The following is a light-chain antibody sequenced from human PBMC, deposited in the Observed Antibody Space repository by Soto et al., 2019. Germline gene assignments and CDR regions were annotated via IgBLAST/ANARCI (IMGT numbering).Light chain of an antibody. J-gene: IGLJ2*01. CDR1: SSNIGTNT. V-gene: IGLV1-44*01. CDR2: SNN. Sequence: QAVVTQPPSASGTPGQRVTISCSGSSSNIGTNTVNWYQQLPGSAPKFLIYSNNQRPSGVPDRFSGSKSGTSAPLAISGLQSDEADYYCAAWDGSLNGVLFGGGTKLTVL. CDR3: AAWDGSLNGVL.